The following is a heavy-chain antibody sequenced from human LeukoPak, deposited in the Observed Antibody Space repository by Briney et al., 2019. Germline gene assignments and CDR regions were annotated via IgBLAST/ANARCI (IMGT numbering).Heavy chain of an antibody. D-gene: IGHD1-1*01. CDR1: GGSFSGYY. Sequence: SETLSLTCAVYGGSFSGYYWSWIRQTPGKGLEWIGEINRSGTTNCNPSLKSRVAISVDTSKNQFSLKLRSVTAADTAVFYCARGRFGNPLQLQPRRPFDLWGQGTMVTISS. CDR2: INRSGTT. CDR3: ARGRFGNPLQLQPRRPFDL. V-gene: IGHV4-34*01. J-gene: IGHJ3*01.